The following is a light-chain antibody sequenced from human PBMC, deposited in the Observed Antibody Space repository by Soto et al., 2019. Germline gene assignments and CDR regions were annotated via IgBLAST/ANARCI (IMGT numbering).Light chain of an antibody. J-gene: IGKJ2*03. CDR1: QSVSTEY. V-gene: IGKV3-20*01. CDR2: ATS. Sequence: ELVLTQSPGTLSLSPGDRVTLSCRASQSVSTEYFSWYQQKSGQAPRLLIYATSSRAVGIPDRFSGSGSGTDFTLTITRLEPEDFAMYYCQQYGYYKSPRYSGGQGTRLEI. CDR3: QQYGYYKSPRYS.